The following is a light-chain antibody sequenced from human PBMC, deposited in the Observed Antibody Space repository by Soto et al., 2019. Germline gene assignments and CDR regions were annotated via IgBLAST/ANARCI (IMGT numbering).Light chain of an antibody. V-gene: IGKV1-33*01. J-gene: IGKJ3*01. CDR2: DAS. CDR1: QDISNY. CDR3: QQYDNLPLT. Sequence: DIQMTQSPSSLSSSVGDRVTISCQARQDISNYLNWYQQKPGKAPKLLIYDASNLETGVPSRFSGSGSGTDFTLTISSLQPEDIATYYCQQYDNLPLTFGPGTKVDIK.